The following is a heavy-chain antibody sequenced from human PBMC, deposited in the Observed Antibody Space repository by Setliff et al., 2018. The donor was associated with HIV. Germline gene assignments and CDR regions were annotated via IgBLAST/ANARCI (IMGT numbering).Heavy chain of an antibody. CDR1: GGSFSGYY. Sequence: SETLSLTCAVYGGSFSGYYWSWIRQPPGKGLEWIGEINHSGDTKYNPSLKSRVTISVDTSKNQFSLNLNSVTAADTAVYYCARLGAEDFSDYDWVDYWGQGTLVTVSS. V-gene: IGHV4-34*01. D-gene: IGHD5-12*01. CDR2: INHSGDT. CDR3: ARLGAEDFSDYDWVDY. J-gene: IGHJ4*02.